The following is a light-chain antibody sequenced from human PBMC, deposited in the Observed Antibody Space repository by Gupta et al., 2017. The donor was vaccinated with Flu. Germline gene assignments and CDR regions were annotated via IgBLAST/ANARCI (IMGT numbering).Light chain of an antibody. CDR2: DAS. V-gene: IGKV3-15*01. CDR1: QRGRRN. Sequence: VSQGERGTVCWRGSQRGRRNLDWYEKRHGQAPRLLIDDASNRATGIPARWSGSGCGTEFTLTSSSLQCEDFAVYYCQQYKNWPRTFGQGTKLEIK. CDR3: QQYKNWPRT. J-gene: IGKJ2*01.